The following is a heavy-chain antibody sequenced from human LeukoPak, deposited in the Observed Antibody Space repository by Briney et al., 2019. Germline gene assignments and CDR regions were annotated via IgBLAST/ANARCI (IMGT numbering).Heavy chain of an antibody. D-gene: IGHD3-9*01. V-gene: IGHV1-18*04. CDR2: ISAYNGNT. CDR1: GYTFTSYG. Sequence: GASVKVSCKASGYTFTSYGISWVRQAPGQGLEWMGWISAYNGNTNYAQKLQGRVTMTTDTSTSTAYMELRNLRSDDTAVYYCARDRYYDILTVYNWFDPWGQGTLVTVSS. CDR3: ARDRYYDILTVYNWFDP. J-gene: IGHJ5*02.